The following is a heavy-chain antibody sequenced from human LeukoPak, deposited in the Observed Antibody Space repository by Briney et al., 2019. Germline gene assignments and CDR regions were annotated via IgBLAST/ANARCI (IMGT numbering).Heavy chain of an antibody. J-gene: IGHJ4*02. CDR3: ARDGLYDFWSGYYTTIEY. Sequence: ASVKVSCKASGYTFTRYYMHWVRQAPGQGLEWMGMINPSGGSTSYAQKFQGRVTMTRDTATSTVYMELSSLRSEDTAVYCCARDGLYDFWSGYYTTIEYWGQGTLVTVSS. CDR1: GYTFTRYY. D-gene: IGHD3-3*01. CDR2: INPSGGST. V-gene: IGHV1-46*03.